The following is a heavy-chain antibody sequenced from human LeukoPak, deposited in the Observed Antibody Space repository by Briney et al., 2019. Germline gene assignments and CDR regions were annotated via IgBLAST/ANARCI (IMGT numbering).Heavy chain of an antibody. CDR3: ARGGYSYGDFDS. V-gene: IGHV1-2*02. Sequence: ASVKVSCKASGGTFSSYAISWVRQAPGQGLEWMGWINPKNGDTNYGQKFQGRVTMTRDTSISTAYMELSSLTSDDTAIYYCARGGYSYGDFDSWGQGALVTVSS. CDR1: GGTFSSYA. CDR2: INPKNGDT. D-gene: IGHD5-18*01. J-gene: IGHJ4*02.